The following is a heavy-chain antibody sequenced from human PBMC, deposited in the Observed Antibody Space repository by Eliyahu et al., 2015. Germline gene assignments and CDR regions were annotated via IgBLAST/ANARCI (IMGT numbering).Heavy chain of an antibody. CDR1: GYTFPXYY. Sequence: QVQLVQSGAEVKKPGASVKVSCXVSGYTFPXYYMPWVRQAPGQGLEWMGWINPNSGGTNYAQKFQGWVTMTRDTSISTAYMELSRLRSDDTAVYYCARAAENSSSPGGFDPWGQGTLVTVSS. CDR3: ARAAENSSSPGGFDP. V-gene: IGHV1-2*04. J-gene: IGHJ5*02. D-gene: IGHD6-6*01. CDR2: INPNSGGT.